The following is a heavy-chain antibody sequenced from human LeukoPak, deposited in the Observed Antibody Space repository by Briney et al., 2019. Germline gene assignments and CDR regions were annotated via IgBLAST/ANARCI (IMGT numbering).Heavy chain of an antibody. J-gene: IGHJ3*02. Sequence: GGSLSLSCAASGFTFSSYGMTWVRQAPGKGLEWVSAISGSGGSTYYADSVKGRSTISRDNSKNTLYLQMNSLRAEDTAVYYRAKFGLAGSGRYHDAFDIWGQGTMVTVSS. CDR3: AKFGLAGSGRYHDAFDI. CDR2: ISGSGGST. V-gene: IGHV3-23*01. D-gene: IGHD3-10*01. CDR1: GFTFSSYG.